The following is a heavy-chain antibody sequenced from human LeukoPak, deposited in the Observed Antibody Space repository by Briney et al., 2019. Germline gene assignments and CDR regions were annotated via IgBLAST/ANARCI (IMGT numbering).Heavy chain of an antibody. CDR1: GFTVSSNY. CDR3: AKDPLGIGPAFQV. D-gene: IGHD7-27*01. CDR2: IYSGGST. J-gene: IGHJ3*01. Sequence: PGGSLRLSCAASGFTVSSNYMSWVRQAPGKGLEWVSVIYSGGSTYYADSVKGRFTISRDNSKNTLSVQMNSLRADDTAVYYCAKDPLGIGPAFQVWGQGTMVTVSS. V-gene: IGHV3-53*01.